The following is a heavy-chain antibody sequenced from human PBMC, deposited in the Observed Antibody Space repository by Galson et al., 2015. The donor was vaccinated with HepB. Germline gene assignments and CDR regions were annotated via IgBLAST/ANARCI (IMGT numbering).Heavy chain of an antibody. V-gene: IGHV1-18*04. CDR2: ISAYNGNT. Sequence: SVKVSCKASGYTFTSYGISWVRQAPGQGLEWMGWISAYNGNTNYAQKLQGRVTMTTDTSTSTAYIELRSLRSDDTAVYYCAYCSSTSCYNWFDPWGQGTLVTVSS. J-gene: IGHJ5*02. CDR1: GYTFTSYG. D-gene: IGHD2-2*01. CDR3: AYCSSTSCYNWFDP.